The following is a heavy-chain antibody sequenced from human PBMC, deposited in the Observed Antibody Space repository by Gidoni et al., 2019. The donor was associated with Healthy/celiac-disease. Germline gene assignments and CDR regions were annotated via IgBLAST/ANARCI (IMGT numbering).Heavy chain of an antibody. V-gene: IGHV3-21*01. CDR3: APHHSTSRRGMYV. Sequence: EVQLMGSGGGLVKPGGTLRLSCAASGFTSSSYSMNWVRQPPGKGLECVSSISSSSSYIYYADSVKGRFTISRDNAKYSLYLQMTSLRAEDTAVYYCAPHHSTSRRGMYVWGQGTTVTASS. CDR2: ISSSSSYI. J-gene: IGHJ6*02. CDR1: GFTSSSYS.